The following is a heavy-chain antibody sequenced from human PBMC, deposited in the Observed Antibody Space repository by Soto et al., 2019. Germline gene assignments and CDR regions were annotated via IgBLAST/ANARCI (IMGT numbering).Heavy chain of an antibody. CDR3: ARHGAKGLVRGVWWFDP. V-gene: IGHV4-39*01. D-gene: IGHD3-10*01. CDR1: GGSISSSSYY. Sequence: PSETLSLTCTVSGGSISSSSYYWGWIRQPPGKGLEWIGSIYYSGSTYYNPSLKSRVTISVDTSKNQFSLKLSSVTAADTAVYYCARHGAKGLVRGVWWFDPWGQGTLVTVSS. CDR2: IYYSGST. J-gene: IGHJ5*02.